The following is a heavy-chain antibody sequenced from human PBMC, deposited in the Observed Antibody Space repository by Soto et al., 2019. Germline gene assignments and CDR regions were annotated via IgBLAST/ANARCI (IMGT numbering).Heavy chain of an antibody. CDR1: GFTFSGSA. V-gene: IGHV3-73*01. CDR3: TIITGTTNSWFDP. CDR2: IRSKANSYAT. D-gene: IGHD1-7*01. Sequence: WGSLRLSCAASGFTFSGSAMHWVRQASGKGLEWVGRIRSKANSYATAYAASVKGRFTISRDDSKNTAYLQMNSLKTEDTAVYYCTIITGTTNSWFDPWGQGTLVTVSS. J-gene: IGHJ5*02.